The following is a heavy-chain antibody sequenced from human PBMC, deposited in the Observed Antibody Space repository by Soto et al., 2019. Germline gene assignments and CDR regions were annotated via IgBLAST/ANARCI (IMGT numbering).Heavy chain of an antibody. J-gene: IGHJ5*02. V-gene: IGHV3-72*01. CDR2: SRNKADSYTT. D-gene: IGHD2-15*01. CDR1: GFIFSDHY. Sequence: EVQLEESGGGLVQPGGSLRLSCVASGFIFSDHYMDWVRQAPGKGLEWIGRSRNKADSYTTEYAASVKGRFTISRDVSKNSLYLQMNSLKIDDTAVYYCARNRQRGGSFDPWGQGTLVTVSS. CDR3: ARNRQRGGSFDP.